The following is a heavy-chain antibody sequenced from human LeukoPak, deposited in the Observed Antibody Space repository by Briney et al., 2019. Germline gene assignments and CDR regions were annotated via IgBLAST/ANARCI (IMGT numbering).Heavy chain of an antibody. Sequence: SETLSLTCAVYGGSFSGYYWSWIRQPPGKGLAWIGEINHSGSTNYNPSLKSRVTISVDTSKNQFSLKLSSVTAAYTAVYYCARAREGSAGIAVACTDYWGQGTLVTVSS. CDR2: INHSGST. CDR1: GGSFSGYY. D-gene: IGHD6-19*01. V-gene: IGHV4-34*01. J-gene: IGHJ4*02. CDR3: ARAREGSAGIAVACTDY.